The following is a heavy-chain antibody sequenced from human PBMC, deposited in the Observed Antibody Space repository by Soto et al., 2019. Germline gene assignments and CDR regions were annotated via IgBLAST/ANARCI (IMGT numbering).Heavy chain of an antibody. CDR1: GYTFTSYG. J-gene: IGHJ4*02. CDR3: ARVGRRGYNWNYVQNYFDY. D-gene: IGHD1-7*01. CDR2: ISAYNGNT. V-gene: IGHV1-18*01. Sequence: ASVKGSCKASGYTFTSYGISWVRQAPGQGLEWMGWISAYNGNTNYAQKLQGRVTMTTDTSTSTAYMELRSLRSDDTAVYYCARVGRRGYNWNYVQNYFDYWGQGTLVTVSS.